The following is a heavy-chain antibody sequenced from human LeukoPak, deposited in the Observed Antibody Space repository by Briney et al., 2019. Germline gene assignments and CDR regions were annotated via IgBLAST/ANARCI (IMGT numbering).Heavy chain of an antibody. D-gene: IGHD3-10*01. CDR2: IYYSGST. Sequence: SETLPLTCTVSGGSISSSSYYWGWIRQPPGKGLEWIGSIYYSGSTYYNPSLKSRVTISVDTSKNQFSLKLSSVTAADTAVYYCAREVRGNFDYWGQGTLVTVSS. CDR3: AREVRGNFDY. CDR1: GGSISSSSYY. J-gene: IGHJ4*02. V-gene: IGHV4-39*02.